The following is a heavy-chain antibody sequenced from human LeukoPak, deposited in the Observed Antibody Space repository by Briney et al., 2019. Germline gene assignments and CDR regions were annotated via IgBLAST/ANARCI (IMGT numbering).Heavy chain of an antibody. V-gene: IGHV4-38-2*02. CDR1: GYSISSGYY. CDR3: SGSGWLEGPFGY. Sequence: SETLSLTCTVSGYSISSGYYWGWIRQSPGKGLEWIGSMHYSGSTYYNPSLTSRVTISADTSKNHFSLKLSSVTAADTAIYYCSGSGWLEGPFGYCGEGTPVSVSS. J-gene: IGHJ4*02. CDR2: MHYSGST. D-gene: IGHD6-19*01.